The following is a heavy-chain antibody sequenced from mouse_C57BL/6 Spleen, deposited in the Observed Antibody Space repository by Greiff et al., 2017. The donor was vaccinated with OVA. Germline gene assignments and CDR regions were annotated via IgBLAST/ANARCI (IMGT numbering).Heavy chain of an antibody. CDR3: ARRTGYYFDY. V-gene: IGHV5-17*01. J-gene: IGHJ2*01. CDR1: GFTFSDYG. Sequence: EVKLLESGGGLVKPVGSLKLSCAASGFTFSDYGMHWVRQAPEKGLEWVAYISSGSSTIYYADTVKGRFTISRDNAKNTLFLQMTSLRSEDTAMYYCARRTGYYFDYWGQGTTLTVSS. CDR2: ISSGSSTI. D-gene: IGHD4-1*01.